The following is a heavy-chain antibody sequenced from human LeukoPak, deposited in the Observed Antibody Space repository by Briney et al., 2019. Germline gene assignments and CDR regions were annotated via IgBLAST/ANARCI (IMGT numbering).Heavy chain of an antibody. Sequence: SETLSLTCTVSDGSISSGGYYWSWIRQPPGKGLEWMGDIHYSGSTYYNPSLKSRVTISVDTSKNQFSLRLSSVTAADTAVYYCARAPGRGSTPNWFAPWGQGTLVTVSS. J-gene: IGHJ5*02. D-gene: IGHD2-2*01. CDR3: ARAPGRGSTPNWFAP. CDR1: DGSISSGGYY. CDR2: IHYSGST. V-gene: IGHV4-31*03.